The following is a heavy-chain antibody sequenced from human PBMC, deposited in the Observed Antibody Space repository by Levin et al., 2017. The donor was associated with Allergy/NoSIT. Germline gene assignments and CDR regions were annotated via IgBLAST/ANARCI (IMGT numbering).Heavy chain of an antibody. CDR1: GFTFSSYA. D-gene: IGHD1-7*01. Sequence: PGGSLRLSCAASGFTFSSYAMSWVRQAPGKGLEWVSAISGSGGSTYYADSVKGRFTISRDNSKNTLYLQMNSLRAEDTAVYYCAKDKELELLGRGAFDIWGQGTMVTVSS. CDR2: ISGSGGST. J-gene: IGHJ3*02. CDR3: AKDKELELLGRGAFDI. V-gene: IGHV3-23*01.